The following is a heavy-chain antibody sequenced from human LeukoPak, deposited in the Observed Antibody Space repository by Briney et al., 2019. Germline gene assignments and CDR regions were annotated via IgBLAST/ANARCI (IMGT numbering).Heavy chain of an antibody. CDR3: ARDQNYYYGSGSSRLSAFDI. D-gene: IGHD3-10*01. CDR1: GYTFTGYY. J-gene: IGHJ3*02. CDR2: IYPNSGGT. Sequence: ASVKVSCKASGYTFTGYYMHWVRQAPGQGLEWMGWIYPNSGGTNYAQKFQGWVTMTRDTSISTAYMELSRLRSDDTAVYYCARDQNYYYGSGSSRLSAFDIWGQGTMVTVSS. V-gene: IGHV1-2*04.